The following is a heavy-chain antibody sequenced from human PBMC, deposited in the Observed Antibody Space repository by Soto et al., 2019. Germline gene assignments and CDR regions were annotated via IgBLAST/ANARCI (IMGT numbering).Heavy chain of an antibody. CDR3: TKGPNWNYYYYGVGV. CDR1: GDSVSNYY. V-gene: IGHV4-4*07. Sequence: KTSETLSLTCTVSGDSVSNYYWSWIRQPAGRGLEWIGRVYSSGATNYNPSLNGRVTMSVDTSRNQFSLRLSSVTAADTAIYYCTKGPNWNYYYYGVGVWGQGTAVTVSS. CDR2: VYSSGAT. D-gene: IGHD1-20*01. J-gene: IGHJ6*02.